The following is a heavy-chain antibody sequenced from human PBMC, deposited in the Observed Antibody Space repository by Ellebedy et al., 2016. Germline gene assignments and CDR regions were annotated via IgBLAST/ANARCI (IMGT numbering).Heavy chain of an antibody. CDR2: IVFSGTAA. V-gene: IGHV3-23*01. J-gene: IGHJ4*02. Sequence: GESLKISCAASGFTFNVAGMTWVRQAPGKGLEWVATIVFSGTAAYYSDSAKGRFIISRDNSKNTLYLQMGSLKAEDTAVYYCAKDRDDYGDYVFDYWGQGTLVTVSS. CDR1: GFTFNVAG. CDR3: AKDRDDYGDYVFDY. D-gene: IGHD4-17*01.